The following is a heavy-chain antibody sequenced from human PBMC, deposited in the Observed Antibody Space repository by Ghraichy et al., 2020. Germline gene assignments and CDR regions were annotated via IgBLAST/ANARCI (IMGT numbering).Heavy chain of an antibody. CDR2: IYYSGNT. J-gene: IGHJ4*02. CDR1: GGSISSSGYY. Sequence: SETLSLTCTVSGGSISSSGYYWVWMRQPPGMGRVWYGNIYYSGNTYSNPSLKSRVTISVDTSKSQFSLKLSTVTAADTAVYYCGRHRRERVIIRELDYWGQGTLVTVSS. D-gene: IGHD3-10*01. CDR3: GRHRRERVIIRELDY. V-gene: IGHV4-39*01.